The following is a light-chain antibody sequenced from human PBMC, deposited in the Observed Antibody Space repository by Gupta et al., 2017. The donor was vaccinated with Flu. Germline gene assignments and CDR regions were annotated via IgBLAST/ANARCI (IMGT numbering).Light chain of an antibody. CDR1: QSVLYSSNNKNY. CDR3: QQYYSTPLT. J-gene: IGKJ1*01. Sequence: EIVMTQSPDSLAVSLGERATINCKSGQSVLYSSNNKNYLAWYQQKPGQPPKLLIYWASTRESGVPDRFSGSGSGTDFTLTITSLQAEDVAVYFCQQYYSTPLTFGQGTKVDVK. CDR2: WAS. V-gene: IGKV4-1*01.